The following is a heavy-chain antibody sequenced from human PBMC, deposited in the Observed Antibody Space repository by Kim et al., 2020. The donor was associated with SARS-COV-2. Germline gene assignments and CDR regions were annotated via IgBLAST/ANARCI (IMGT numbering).Heavy chain of an antibody. D-gene: IGHD6-19*01. Sequence: SETLSLTCAVYGGSFSGYYWSWIRQLPGKGLEWIGEINHSGSTNYNPSLKSRVTISVDTSKNQFSLKLSSVTAAATAVYYCARGGIAVAALTRFDPWGQG. CDR2: INHSGST. J-gene: IGHJ5*02. V-gene: IGHV4-34*01. CDR1: GGSFSGYY. CDR3: ARGGIAVAALTRFDP.